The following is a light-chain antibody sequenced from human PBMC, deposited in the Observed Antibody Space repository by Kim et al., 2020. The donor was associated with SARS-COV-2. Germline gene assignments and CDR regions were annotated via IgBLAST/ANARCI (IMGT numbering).Light chain of an antibody. V-gene: IGKV1-5*03. CDR3: QQYDTYSYT. CDR2: KAS. J-gene: IGKJ2*01. CDR1: QSISSW. Sequence: DIQMTQSPSTLSASVGDRVTITCRASQSISSWLAWYQQKPGAAPKLLIFKASTLESGVPSRFSGSGSGTEFTLTISSLQPDDFATYYCQQYDTYSYTFGQGTKLEI.